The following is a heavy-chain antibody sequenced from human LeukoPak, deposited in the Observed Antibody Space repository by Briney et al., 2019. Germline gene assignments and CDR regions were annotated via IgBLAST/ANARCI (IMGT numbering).Heavy chain of an antibody. CDR2: INPNSGGT. CDR3: AGTPGRIAARPWYFDY. D-gene: IGHD6-6*01. Sequence: ASVTVSCKASGYTFTGYYMHWVRPAPGQGLEWMGWINPNSGGTNYAQKFQGWVTMTRDTSISTAYMELSRLRSDDTAVYYCAGTPGRIAARPWYFDYWGQGTLVTVSS. J-gene: IGHJ4*02. V-gene: IGHV1-2*04. CDR1: GYTFTGYY.